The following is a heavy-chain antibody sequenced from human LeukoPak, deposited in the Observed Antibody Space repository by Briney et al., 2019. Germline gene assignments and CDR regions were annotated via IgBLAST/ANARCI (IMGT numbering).Heavy chain of an antibody. J-gene: IGHJ3*02. D-gene: IGHD2-8*02. V-gene: IGHV4-34*01. CDR3: ARSLLWPTGTFDI. CDR2: INHSGST. Sequence: SETLSFTCGVYGGSLSGYYWIWVRQPPGKGLEWIGEINHSGSTTYNPSLQSRVALSVDTSRNQVSLKLTSLTDGDTAVYFCARSLLWPTGTFDIWGQGTVVAVSS. CDR1: GGSLSGYY.